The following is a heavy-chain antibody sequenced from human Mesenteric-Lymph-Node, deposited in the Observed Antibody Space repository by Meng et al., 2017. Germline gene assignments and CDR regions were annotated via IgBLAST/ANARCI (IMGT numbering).Heavy chain of an antibody. D-gene: IGHD3-22*01. V-gene: IGHV3-48*03. J-gene: IGHJ4*02. CDR2: ISNSGNNK. CDR3: ARPRSSSYYGLDY. CDR1: GFIFNSYE. Sequence: GESLKISCAASGFIFNSYEMNWVRQAPGKGLEWVSYISNSGNNKIYADSVKGRFTISRDNARNSLYLQMNSLSAEDTAVYYCARPRSSSYYGLDYWGQGTLVTVSS.